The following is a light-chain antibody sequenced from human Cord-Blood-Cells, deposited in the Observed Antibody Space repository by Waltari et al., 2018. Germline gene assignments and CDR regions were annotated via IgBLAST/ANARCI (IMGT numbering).Light chain of an antibody. Sequence: DIQMTQSPSSLSPSVRDRVPITCRASQGISSYLNWYQQKPGKAPKLLIYAASSLQSGVPSRFSGSGSGTDFTLTISSLQPEDFATYYCQQSYSTPYTFGQGTKLEIK. CDR2: AAS. V-gene: IGKV1-39*01. CDR1: QGISSY. J-gene: IGKJ2*01. CDR3: QQSYSTPYT.